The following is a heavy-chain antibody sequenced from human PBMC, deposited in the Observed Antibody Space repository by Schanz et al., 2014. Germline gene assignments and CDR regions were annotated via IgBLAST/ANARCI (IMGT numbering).Heavy chain of an antibody. Sequence: VQLLESGGGFVQPGGSLRLSCAASGFTFSSYTMNWVRQAPGKGLEWVALIYYNGTNKYYADSVKGRFTISRDNAKNSLYLQMNSLRAEDTAVYYCARSRGFDSSFDFWGRGTLXTVSS. J-gene: IGHJ4*02. CDR3: ARSRGFDSSFDF. D-gene: IGHD5-12*01. CDR2: IYYNGTNK. CDR1: GFTFSSYT. V-gene: IGHV3-30*04.